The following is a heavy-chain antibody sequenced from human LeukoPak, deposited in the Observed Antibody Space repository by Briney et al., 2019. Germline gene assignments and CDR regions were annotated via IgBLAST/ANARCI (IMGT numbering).Heavy chain of an antibody. V-gene: IGHV4-59*08. CDR1: GGSISSYY. Sequence: SETLSLTCTVSGGSISSYYWSWIRQPPGKGLEWIGYLYYSGSTNYNPSLKSRVTISVHMSKNQFSLKLTSVTAADTAVYYCARRRRGYNGYEDAFGIWGQGTMVTVSS. D-gene: IGHD5-12*01. J-gene: IGHJ3*02. CDR3: ARRRRGYNGYEDAFGI. CDR2: LYYSGST.